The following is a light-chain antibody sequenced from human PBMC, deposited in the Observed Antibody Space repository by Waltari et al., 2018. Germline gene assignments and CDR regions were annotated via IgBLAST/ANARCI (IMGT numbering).Light chain of an antibody. Sequence: DIQMTQSPSSLSASVGDRVTTNCRASQSISSYLNWYQQKPGKAPKLLIYAASSLQSGVPSRFSGSGSGTDFTLTISSLQPEDFATYYCQQSYSTPPETFGQGTKMEIK. CDR1: QSISSY. V-gene: IGKV1-39*01. J-gene: IGKJ2*01. CDR2: AAS. CDR3: QQSYSTPPET.